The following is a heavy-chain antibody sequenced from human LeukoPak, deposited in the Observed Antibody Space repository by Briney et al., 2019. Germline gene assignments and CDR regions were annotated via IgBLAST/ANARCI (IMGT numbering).Heavy chain of an antibody. J-gene: IGHJ6*03. Sequence: GGSLRLSCSASGFTFSISAMNWVRQAPGKGLEWVSSINNVASHIYYADSVKGRFTISRDNAKNSLYLQMNSLRAEDTAVYYCARDKGYMDVWGKGTTVTVSS. CDR1: GFTFSISA. CDR3: ARDKGYMDV. V-gene: IGHV3-21*01. CDR2: INNVASHI.